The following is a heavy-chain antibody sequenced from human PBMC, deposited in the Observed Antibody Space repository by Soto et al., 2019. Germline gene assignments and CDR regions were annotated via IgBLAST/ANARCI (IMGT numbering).Heavy chain of an antibody. CDR3: AKDFGDERGTKGGCYNGYYYYRMDG. J-gene: IGHJ6*02. CDR1: GFTFSSYA. CDR2: ISGSGGST. D-gene: IGHD2-8*01. V-gene: IGHV3-23*01. Sequence: GGSLRLSCAASGFTFSSYAMSWVRQAPGTGLEWVSAISGSGGSTYYADSVKGRFTISRDNSKNTLYLQMNSLRAEDTAVYLCAKDFGDERGTKGGCYNGYYYYRMDGWGQGTTVTVSS.